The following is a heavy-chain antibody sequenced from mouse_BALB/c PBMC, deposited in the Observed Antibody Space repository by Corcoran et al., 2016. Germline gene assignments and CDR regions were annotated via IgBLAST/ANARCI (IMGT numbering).Heavy chain of an antibody. V-gene: IGHV1-18*01. CDR1: GYTFTDYN. CDR3: ARAGNSPHARDY. D-gene: IGHD2-1*01. Sequence: EVQLQQFGAVLVKPGASVTISCKASGYTFTDYNMDWVTQSHGKSPEWIGDINPKYDSTSSNQKFKGKATWTVDKSSSTAYMELRSLTSEDTAVHYCARAGNSPHARDYWGQGTLVIVSA. J-gene: IGHJ4*01. CDR2: INPKYDST.